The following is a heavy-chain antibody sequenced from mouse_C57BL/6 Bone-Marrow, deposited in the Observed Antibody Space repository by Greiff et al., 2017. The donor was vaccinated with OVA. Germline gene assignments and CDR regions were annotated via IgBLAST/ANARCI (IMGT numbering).Heavy chain of an antibody. D-gene: IGHD1-1*01. V-gene: IGHV1-4*01. CDR1: GYTFTSYT. CDR3: ARPSYYYGSRQYYYAMDY. CDR2: INPSSGYT. Sequence: QVQLQQSGAELARPGASVKMSCKASGYTFTSYTMHWVKQRPGQGLEWIGYINPSSGYTKYNQKFKDKATLTADKSSSTAYMQQSSLTSEDSAVYYCARPSYYYGSRQYYYAMDYWGQGTSVTVSS. J-gene: IGHJ4*01.